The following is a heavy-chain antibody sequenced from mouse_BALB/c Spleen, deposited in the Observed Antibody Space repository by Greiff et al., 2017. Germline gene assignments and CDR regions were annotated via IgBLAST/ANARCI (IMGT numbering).Heavy chain of an antibody. CDR1: GFSLTSYG. V-gene: IGHV2-9*02. CDR3: ARDRDTTVASFDY. D-gene: IGHD1-1*01. Sequence: VMLVESGPGLVAPSQSLSITCTVSGFSLTSYGVHWVRQPPGKGLEWLGVIWAGGSTNYNSALMSRLSISKDNSKSQVFLKMNSLQTDDTAMYYCARDRDTTVASFDYWGQGTTLTVSS. J-gene: IGHJ2*01. CDR2: IWAGGST.